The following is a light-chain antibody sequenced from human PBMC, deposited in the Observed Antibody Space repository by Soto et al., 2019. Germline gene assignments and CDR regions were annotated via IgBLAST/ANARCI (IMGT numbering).Light chain of an antibody. CDR1: SSNIESNY. CDR2: RNN. J-gene: IGLJ2*01. Sequence: VVTQPPSASGTPGQRVTISCSGSSSNIESNYVYWYQQLPGTAPRLLIYRNNQRPSGVPDRFSGSKSGTSASLAISALRSEDEADYYCTVWDDSLRGRLFGGGTKLTVL. CDR3: TVWDDSLRGRL. V-gene: IGLV1-47*01.